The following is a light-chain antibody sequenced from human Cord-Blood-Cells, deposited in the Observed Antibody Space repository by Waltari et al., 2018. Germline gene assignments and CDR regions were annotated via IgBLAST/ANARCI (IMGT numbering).Light chain of an antibody. CDR3: CSYAGSYTLV. Sequence: QSALTQPRSVSGSPGQSVTLSCTGTSSAAGGYDFFSWYQQHPGKAPKLMIYDVNKRPSGVPDRFSGSKSGNTASLTISGLQAEDEADYYCCSYAGSYTLVFGGGTKLTVL. CDR2: DVN. CDR1: SSAAGGYDF. J-gene: IGLJ3*02. V-gene: IGLV2-11*01.